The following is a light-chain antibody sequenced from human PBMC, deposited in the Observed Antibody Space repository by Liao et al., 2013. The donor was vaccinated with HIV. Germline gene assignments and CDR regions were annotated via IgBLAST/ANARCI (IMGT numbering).Light chain of an antibody. J-gene: IGLJ2*01. CDR3: QTWDSSNMI. CDR1: RLGAKY. CDR2: QDN. V-gene: IGLV3-1*01. Sequence: SFELTQPPSVSVSPGQTATITCSGSRLGAKYVCWYQQKPGQSPVLVMYQDNRRPSGIPERFSGSQSGNTATLTISGIQTLDEADYYCQTWDSSNMIFGGGTKLTVL.